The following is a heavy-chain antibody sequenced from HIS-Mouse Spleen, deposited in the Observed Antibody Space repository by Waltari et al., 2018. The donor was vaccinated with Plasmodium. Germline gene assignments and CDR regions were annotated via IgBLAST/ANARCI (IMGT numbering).Heavy chain of an antibody. D-gene: IGHD6-13*01. Sequence: QVQLVQSGAEVKKPGASVKVSCKASGYTFTGYYMHWVRQAPGQGLEWMGWINPNSRGTNYAQKFQGRVTMTRDTSISTAYRELSRLRSDDTAVYYCARVLGYKAAAGTFVEYFQHWGQGTLVTVSS. J-gene: IGHJ1*01. V-gene: IGHV1-2*02. CDR3: ARVLGYKAAAGTFVEYFQH. CDR2: INPNSRGT. CDR1: GYTFTGYY.